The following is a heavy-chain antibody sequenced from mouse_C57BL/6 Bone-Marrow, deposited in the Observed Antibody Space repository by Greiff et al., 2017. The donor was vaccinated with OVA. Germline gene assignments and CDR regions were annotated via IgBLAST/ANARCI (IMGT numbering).Heavy chain of an antibody. Sequence: EVQRVESGPELVKPGASVKIPCKASGYTFTDYNMDWVKQSHGKSLEWIGDINPNNGGTIYNQKFKGKATLTVDKSSSTAYMELRSLTSEDTAVYYCAREGDYYGSSYDAMDYWGQGTSVTVSS. D-gene: IGHD1-1*01. J-gene: IGHJ4*01. CDR2: INPNNGGT. V-gene: IGHV1-18*01. CDR3: AREGDYYGSSYDAMDY. CDR1: GYTFTDYN.